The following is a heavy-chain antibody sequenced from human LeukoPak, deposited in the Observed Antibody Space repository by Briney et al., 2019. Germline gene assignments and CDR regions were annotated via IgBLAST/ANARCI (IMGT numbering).Heavy chain of an antibody. V-gene: IGHV1-2*02. CDR3: AYSSSWELYYFDY. CDR2: INPNSGGT. CDR1: GYTFTDYY. D-gene: IGHD6-13*01. Sequence: ASVKVTCKASGYTFTDYYMHWVRQAPGQGLEWMGWINPNSGGTNYAQKFQGRVTMTRDTSISTAYMELSRLRSDDTAVYYCAYSSSWELYYFDYWGQGTLVTVSS. J-gene: IGHJ4*02.